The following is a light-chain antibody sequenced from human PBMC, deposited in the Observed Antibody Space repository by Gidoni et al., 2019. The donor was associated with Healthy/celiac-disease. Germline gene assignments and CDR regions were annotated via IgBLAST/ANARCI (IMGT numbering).Light chain of an antibody. CDR3: QQYGSSPRT. V-gene: IGKV3-20*01. CDR2: GAS. J-gene: IGKJ4*01. Sequence: DIVLTQSPVTLSLSPGERATLSGRASHSVSSSYLAWYQQKPGQAPRLLIYGASSRATGIPDRFSGSGSGTDFTLTISRLEPEDFAVYYCQQYGSSPRTFGGGTKVEIK. CDR1: HSVSSSY.